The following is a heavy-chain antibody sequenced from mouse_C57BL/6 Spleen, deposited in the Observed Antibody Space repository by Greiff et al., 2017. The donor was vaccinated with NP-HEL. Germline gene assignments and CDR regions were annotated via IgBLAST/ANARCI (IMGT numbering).Heavy chain of an antibody. J-gene: IGHJ3*01. D-gene: IGHD3-2*02. V-gene: IGHV1-82*01. CDR3: ARGVAQATAWFAD. CDR1: GYAFSSSW. CDR2: IYPGSVDT. Sequence: QVQLQPSGPELVTPGASVNISCKASGYAFSSSWMNWVKRRPGTGLEWIGRIYPGSVDTNYNGKFKGKATLTADKSSSTDYMQLSSLTAEDSAVYFCARGVAQATAWFADWGQGTLVTVSA.